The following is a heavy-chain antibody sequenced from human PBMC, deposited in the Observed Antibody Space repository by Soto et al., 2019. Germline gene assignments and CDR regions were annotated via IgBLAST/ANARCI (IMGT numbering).Heavy chain of an antibody. J-gene: IGHJ4*02. CDR3: AKGLFCTNGVCYHSASVYYFDY. CDR1: GFTFIDYA. Sequence: GGSLRLSCAASGFTFIDYAMSWVRQAPGKGLEWVSTISGSGDTTYYADSAKGRFTISRDNSKNTLYLQMNSLRAEDTAVYYCAKGLFCTNGVCYHSASVYYFDYWGQGTLVTVSS. CDR2: ISGSGDTT. V-gene: IGHV3-23*01. D-gene: IGHD2-8*01.